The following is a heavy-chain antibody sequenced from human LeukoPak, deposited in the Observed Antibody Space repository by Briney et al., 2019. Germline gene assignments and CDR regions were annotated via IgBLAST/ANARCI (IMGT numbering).Heavy chain of an antibody. CDR2: IYYSGST. Sequence: PSETLSLTCTVSGGSISSNYWSWIRQPPGKGLEWIGYIYYSGSTNYNPSLKSRVTISVDTSKNQFSLKLSSVTAADTAVYYCARGVLRAANDAFDIWGQGTMVTVSS. V-gene: IGHV4-59*01. J-gene: IGHJ3*02. CDR3: ARGVLRAANDAFDI. D-gene: IGHD2-15*01. CDR1: GGSISSNY.